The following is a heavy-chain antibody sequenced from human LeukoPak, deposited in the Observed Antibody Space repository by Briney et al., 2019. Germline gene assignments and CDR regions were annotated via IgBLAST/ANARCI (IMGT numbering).Heavy chain of an antibody. CDR1: GGSISSSSYY. V-gene: IGHV4-39*07. CDR2: IYYSGST. Sequence: PSETLSLTCTVSGGSISSSSYYWGWIRQPPGKGLEWIGSIYYSGSTYYNPSLKSRVTISVDTSKNQFSLKLSSVTAADTAVYYCARVPYDFWSGYYFDYWGQGTLVTVSS. D-gene: IGHD3-3*01. J-gene: IGHJ4*02. CDR3: ARVPYDFWSGYYFDY.